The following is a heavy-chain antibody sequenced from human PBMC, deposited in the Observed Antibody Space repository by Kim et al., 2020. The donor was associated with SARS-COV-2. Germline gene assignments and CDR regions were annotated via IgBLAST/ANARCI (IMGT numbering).Heavy chain of an antibody. D-gene: IGHD5-18*01. CDR3: ARQRGTFGYSYGWWFDP. J-gene: IGHJ5*02. V-gene: IGHV5-10-1*01. CDR2: IDPSDSYT. CDR1: GYSFTSYW. Sequence: GESLKISCKGSGYSFTSYWISWVRQMPGKGLEWMGRIDPSDSYTNYSPSFQGHVTISADKSISTAYLQWSSLKASDTAMYYCARQRGTFGYSYGWWFDPWGQGTLVTVSS.